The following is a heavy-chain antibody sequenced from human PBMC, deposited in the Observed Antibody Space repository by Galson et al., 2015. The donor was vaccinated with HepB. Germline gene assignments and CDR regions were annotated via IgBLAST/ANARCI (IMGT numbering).Heavy chain of an antibody. J-gene: IGHJ6*02. CDR2: TYHRSKWII. CDR3: AYGSDV. CDR1: GDSVSSNHAV. Sequence: CAISGDSVSSNHAVWNWIRQSPSRGLEWLGRTYHRSKWIIDYATSVKSRITISPDTSRNQFSLHLSPVTPEDTAVYYCAYGSDVWGQGTAVIVSS. V-gene: IGHV6-1*01.